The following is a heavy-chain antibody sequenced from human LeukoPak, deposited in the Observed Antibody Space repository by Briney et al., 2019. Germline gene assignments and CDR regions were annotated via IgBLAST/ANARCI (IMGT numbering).Heavy chain of an antibody. D-gene: IGHD3-10*01. CDR2: ISYDGSNK. Sequence: PGGSLRLSCAASGFTFSSYGMHWVRQAPGKGLEWVAVISYDGSNKYYADSVKGRFTISRDNSKNTLYLQMNSLRAEDTALYYCAKDMGYYGMDVWGQGTTVTVSS. CDR1: GFTFSSYG. CDR3: AKDMGYYGMDV. J-gene: IGHJ6*02. V-gene: IGHV3-30*18.